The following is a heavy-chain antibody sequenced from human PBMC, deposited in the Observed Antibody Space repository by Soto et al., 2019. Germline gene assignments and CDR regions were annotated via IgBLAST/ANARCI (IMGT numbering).Heavy chain of an antibody. CDR2: INAGNGNT. CDR1: GYTFTSYA. CDR3: ARGSHVVLRFLEWSDGMDV. J-gene: IGHJ6*02. D-gene: IGHD3-3*01. Sequence: ASVKVSCKASGYTFTSYAMHWVRQAPGQRLEWMGWINAGNGNTKYSQKFQGRVTITRDTSASTAYMELSSLRSEDTAVHYCARGSHVVLRFLEWSDGMDVWGQGTTVTVSS. V-gene: IGHV1-3*01.